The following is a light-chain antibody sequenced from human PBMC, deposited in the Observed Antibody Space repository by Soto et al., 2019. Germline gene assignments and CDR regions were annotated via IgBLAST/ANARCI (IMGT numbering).Light chain of an antibody. CDR1: QFGSSR. J-gene: IGKJ1*01. CDR2: DTS. CDR3: QEYIQWPPGM. Sequence: DIVVTQSPATLSASPGERVTLSCRASQFGSSRLAWYQRRPGQVPRLLIYDTSTLAPGISARFSGSGSGTEFTLTTSRLQSEDFAVYYCQEYIQWPPGMFGPGTPVDIK. V-gene: IGKV3-15*01.